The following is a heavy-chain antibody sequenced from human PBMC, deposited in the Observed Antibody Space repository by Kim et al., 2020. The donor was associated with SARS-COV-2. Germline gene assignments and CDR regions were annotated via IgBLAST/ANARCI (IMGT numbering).Heavy chain of an antibody. CDR3: ARICSGGSCYSEYFDY. V-gene: IGHV5-51*01. Sequence: GESLKISCKGSGYSFTSYWIGWVRQMPGKGLEWMGIIYPGDSDTRYSPSFQGQVTISADKSISTAYLQWSSLKASDTAMYYCARICSGGSCYSEYFDYWGQGTLVTVSS. D-gene: IGHD2-15*01. CDR2: IYPGDSDT. J-gene: IGHJ4*02. CDR1: GYSFTSYW.